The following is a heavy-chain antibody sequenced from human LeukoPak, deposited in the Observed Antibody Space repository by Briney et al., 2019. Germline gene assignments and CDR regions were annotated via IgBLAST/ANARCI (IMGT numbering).Heavy chain of an antibody. Sequence: GGSLRPSCAASGFTFSSYDMHRVRQAPGRGLEWVAIILSDGNDKYYADSVKGRFTISRDNSKDTLDLQMNSLRAEDTAVYYCAKDRTSTWSWDYWGQGTLVIVSS. CDR3: AKDRTSTWSWDY. CDR1: GFTFSSYD. CDR2: ILSDGNDK. D-gene: IGHD6-13*01. J-gene: IGHJ4*02. V-gene: IGHV3-30*18.